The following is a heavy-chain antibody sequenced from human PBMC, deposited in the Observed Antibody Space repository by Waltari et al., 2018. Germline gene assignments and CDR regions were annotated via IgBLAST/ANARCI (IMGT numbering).Heavy chain of an antibody. Sequence: QVQLVDSGGDLVRPGGSLTLSCAASGFSLTNYYMSWIRQAPGKGLEWVSYIATTSKTKNADSVKGRFTISRDNANNSMYLHMNNVRVEDTAVYFCARVGRRSYAVGAFDIWGQGTMVTVSS. V-gene: IGHV3-11*06. CDR1: GFSLTNYY. D-gene: IGHD1-26*01. CDR3: ARVGRRSYAVGAFDI. J-gene: IGHJ3*02. CDR2: IATTSKT.